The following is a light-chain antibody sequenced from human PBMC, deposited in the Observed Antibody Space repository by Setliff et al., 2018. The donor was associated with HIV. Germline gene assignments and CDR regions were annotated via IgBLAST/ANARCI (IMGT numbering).Light chain of an antibody. Sequence: QSVLTQPPSVSGAPGQRVTISCTGTSSNIGAGYDVHWYQQLPGTAPKLPMYTNNNRPSGVPDRFSGSKSDTSASLAITGLQTEDEADYYCQSYDNSLSGHVFGTGTKVTVL. CDR1: SSNIGAGYD. CDR3: QSYDNSLSGHV. CDR2: TNN. V-gene: IGLV1-40*01. J-gene: IGLJ1*01.